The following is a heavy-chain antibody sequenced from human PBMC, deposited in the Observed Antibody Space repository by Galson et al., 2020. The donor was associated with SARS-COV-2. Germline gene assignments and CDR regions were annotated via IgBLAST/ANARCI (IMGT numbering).Heavy chain of an antibody. CDR1: GFTFSDYY. CDR3: ARVPPRLTAPGFQDYYGMDV. D-gene: IGHD6-13*01. Sequence: GESLKISCAASGFTFSDYYMSWIRLAPGKGLEWISYLSPASSYTNSAGSVKGRFTISRDNAKNSLYLQMNGLRAEDTAVYYCARVPPRLTAPGFQDYYGMDVWGHGTTVTVSS. CDR2: LSPASSYT. J-gene: IGHJ6*02. V-gene: IGHV3-11*05.